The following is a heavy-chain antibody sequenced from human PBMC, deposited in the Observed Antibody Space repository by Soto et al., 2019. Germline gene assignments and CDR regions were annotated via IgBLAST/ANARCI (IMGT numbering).Heavy chain of an antibody. CDR2: MNSNSGIV. CDR3: ARDYGGNSGWFDP. J-gene: IGHJ5*02. V-gene: IGHV1-8*01. CDR1: GYTFISFD. Sequence: ASVKVSCKASGYTFISFDINWVRQATGQGPEWMGWMNSNSGIVGYAQKFRDRVTLTRHTSISTAYMELSSLNSEDTAVYYCARDYGGNSGWFDPWGQGTLVTVSS. D-gene: IGHD4-17*01.